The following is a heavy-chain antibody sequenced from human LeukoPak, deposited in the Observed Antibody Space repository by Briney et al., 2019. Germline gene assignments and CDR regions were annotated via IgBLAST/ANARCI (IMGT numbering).Heavy chain of an antibody. CDR2: SSYGGSND. V-gene: IGHV3-30-3*01. CDR1: GFTFNPYA. CDR3: ARDKDAYGDYSAAFDI. J-gene: IGHJ3*02. Sequence: GGSLRLSCAASGFTFNPYAIHWVRQAPGRGLEWLAISSYGGSNDHYADSVKGRFTISRDNAKNTLYLQMNSLRIEDTAVYYCARDKDAYGDYSAAFDIWGQATRVTVSP. D-gene: IGHD4-17*01.